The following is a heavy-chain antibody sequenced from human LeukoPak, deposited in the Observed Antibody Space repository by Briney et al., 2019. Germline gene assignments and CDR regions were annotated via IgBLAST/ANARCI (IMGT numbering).Heavy chain of an antibody. CDR3: AKDLAGRDTVTTSVLDY. D-gene: IGHD4-17*01. CDR1: GFTFSSYA. Sequence: GSLRLSCAASGFTFSSYAMSWVRQAPGKGLEWVSAISGSGGSTYYADSVKGRFTISRDNSKNTLYLQMNSLRAEDTAVYYCAKDLAGRDTVTTSVLDYWGQGTLVTVSS. J-gene: IGHJ4*02. CDR2: ISGSGGST. V-gene: IGHV3-23*01.